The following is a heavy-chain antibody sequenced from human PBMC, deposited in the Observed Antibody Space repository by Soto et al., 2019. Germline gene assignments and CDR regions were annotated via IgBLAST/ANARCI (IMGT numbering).Heavy chain of an antibody. CDR3: ARTEYFCSAESCHPPCAF. V-gene: IGHV2-5*02. CDR2: IYWDDDK. Sequence: SGPTLVNPAQTLTLTCTFSGFSLSTRGVGVGWIRQPPGKALEWLALIYWDDDKRYSPSLKNRVSITKDTSKNQVVLTMTNMDPADTATYYCARTEYFCSAESCHPPCAFWGQGTLVTVSS. CDR1: GFSLSTRGVG. J-gene: IGHJ1*01. D-gene: IGHD3-3*01.